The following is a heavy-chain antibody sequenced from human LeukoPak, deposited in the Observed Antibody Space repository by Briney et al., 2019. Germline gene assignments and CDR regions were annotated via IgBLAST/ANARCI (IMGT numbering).Heavy chain of an antibody. J-gene: IGHJ6*02. CDR2: IYYSGST. D-gene: IGHD4-17*01. CDR3: ARDDYGDTPGGMDV. CDR1: GGSISSYY. V-gene: IGHV4-59*01. Sequence: PSETLSLTRTVSGGSISSYYWSWIRQPPGKGLEWIGYIYYSGSTNYNPSLKSRVTISVDTSKNQFSLKLSSVTAADTAVYYCARDDYGDTPGGMDVWGQGTTVTVSS.